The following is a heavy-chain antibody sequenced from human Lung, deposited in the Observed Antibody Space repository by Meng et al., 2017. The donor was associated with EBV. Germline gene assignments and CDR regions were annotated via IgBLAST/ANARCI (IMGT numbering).Heavy chain of an antibody. V-gene: IGHV4-34*01. CDR3: ARGRQIGWQGGDFAY. Sequence: QARLNQWGAGLLKPLETLSLRCAFSGGSFRGYYWSWIRQSPERGLEWIGEINHSGHTNYNPSLKSRVTISVDTSKNQFSLNLSSVTAADTAVYYCARGRQIGWQGGDFAYWSQGTLVTVSS. J-gene: IGHJ4*02. CDR1: GGSFRGYY. CDR2: INHSGHT. D-gene: IGHD2-15*01.